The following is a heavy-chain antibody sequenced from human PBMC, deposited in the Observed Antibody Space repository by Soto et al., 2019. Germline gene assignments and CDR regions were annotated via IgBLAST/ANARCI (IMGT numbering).Heavy chain of an antibody. Sequence: QVQLQESGPGLVKSSGTLSLTCAVSGGSISTNNWWSWVRQPPGKGLEWIGEIHPRGSTNYNPSLRSRVTMSLDKSKDQFSLRLNSVTAADMAVYYCARLGYCSAGTCYNFDHWGQGTLVTVPS. D-gene: IGHD2-15*01. CDR3: ARLGYCSAGTCYNFDH. CDR2: IHPRGST. J-gene: IGHJ4*02. CDR1: GGSISTNNW. V-gene: IGHV4-4*02.